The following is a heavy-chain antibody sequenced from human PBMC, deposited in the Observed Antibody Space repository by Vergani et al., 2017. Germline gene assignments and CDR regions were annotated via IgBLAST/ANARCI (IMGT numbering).Heavy chain of an antibody. Sequence: QVQLVQSGAEVKKPGASVKVSCKASGYTFTSYGISWVRQAPGQGLEWMGRIIPILGIANYAQKFQGRVTITADKSTSTAYMELSSLRSEDTAVYYCARSARYLTGTTHYYYYMDVWGKGTTVTVSS. J-gene: IGHJ6*03. CDR1: GYTFTSYG. D-gene: IGHD1-7*01. CDR3: ARSARYLTGTTHYYYYMDV. CDR2: IIPILGIA. V-gene: IGHV1-69*04.